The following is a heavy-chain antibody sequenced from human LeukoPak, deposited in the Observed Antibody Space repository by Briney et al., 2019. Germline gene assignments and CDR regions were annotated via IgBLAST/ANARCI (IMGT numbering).Heavy chain of an antibody. D-gene: IGHD6-6*01. CDR2: IYYSGST. Sequence: PSETLSLTCTVSGGPISSYYWSWIRQPPGKGLEWIGYIYYSGSTNYNPSLKSRVTISVDTSKNQFSLKLSSVTAADTAVYYCARCSSSSGVVIDWGQGTLVTVSS. J-gene: IGHJ4*02. CDR3: ARCSSSSGVVID. CDR1: GGPISSYY. V-gene: IGHV4-59*01.